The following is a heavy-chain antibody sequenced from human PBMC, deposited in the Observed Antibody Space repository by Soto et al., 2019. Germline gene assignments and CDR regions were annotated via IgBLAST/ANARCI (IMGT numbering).Heavy chain of an antibody. D-gene: IGHD4-17*01. CDR3: ARDTPYGDPRYLQH. J-gene: IGHJ1*01. V-gene: IGHV1-69*06. CDR1: GGTFSSYA. Sequence: SVKVSCKASGGTFSSYAISWVRQAPGQGLEWMGGIIPIFGTANYAQKFQGRVTITADKSTTTAYMELRSLRSEDTAAYYCARDTPYGDPRYLQHWGQGTLVTVSS. CDR2: IIPIFGTA.